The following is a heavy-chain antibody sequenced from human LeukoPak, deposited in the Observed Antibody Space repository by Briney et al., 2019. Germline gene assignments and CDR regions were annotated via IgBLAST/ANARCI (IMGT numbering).Heavy chain of an antibody. CDR2: ITHSGST. D-gene: IGHD6-19*01. V-gene: IGHV4-34*01. CDR1: GGSFSDYY. CDR3: ARRTMAVPGVWKGDFDY. Sequence: PSETLSLTCAVDGGSFSDYYWSWIRQPPGKGLEWIGEITHSGSTNYNPSLKSRVTISVDTSKNQFSLKLSSVTAADTAVYYCARRTMAVPGVWKGDFDYWGQGTLVTVSS. J-gene: IGHJ4*02.